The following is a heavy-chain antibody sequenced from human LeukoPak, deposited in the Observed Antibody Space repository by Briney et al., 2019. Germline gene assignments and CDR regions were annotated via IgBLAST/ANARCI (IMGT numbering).Heavy chain of an antibody. D-gene: IGHD3-9*01. V-gene: IGHV4-4*07. Sequence: SETLSLTCTVSGGSISSYYWSWIRQPAGKGLEWIGRIYTSGSTNYNPSLKSRVTMSVDTSKNQFSLKLSSVTAADTAVYYCATGTIFRNYFDYWGQGTLVTVSS. CDR1: GGSISSYY. CDR3: ATGTIFRNYFDY. J-gene: IGHJ4*02. CDR2: IYTSGST.